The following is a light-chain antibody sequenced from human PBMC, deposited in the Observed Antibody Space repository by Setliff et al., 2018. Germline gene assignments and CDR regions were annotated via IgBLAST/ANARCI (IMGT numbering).Light chain of an antibody. J-gene: IGLJ2*01. CDR1: SNDVGSYDL. V-gene: IGLV2-14*03. Sequence: QSALTQPASVSGSPGQSITISCSGTSNDVGSYDLVSWYQQHPGKAPKLLIYEVTKRPSGVSDRFSGSKSGNTASLTISGLQAEDEANYYCLSYTSESTHALFAGGTKVTVL. CDR3: LSYTSESTHAL. CDR2: EVT.